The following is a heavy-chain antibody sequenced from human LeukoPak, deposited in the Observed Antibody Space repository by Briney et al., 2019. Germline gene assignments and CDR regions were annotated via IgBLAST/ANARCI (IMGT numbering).Heavy chain of an antibody. V-gene: IGHV6-1*01. CDR1: GDSVSSNSAA. Sequence: SQTLSLTCALSGDSVSSNSAAWNWIRQSPSRGLEWLGRTYYRSKLYNDYAVSVKSRITINPDTSKNQFSLQLNSVTPEDTAVYYCARGKGYDYVWGSHKPNNWFDPWGQGTLVTVSS. J-gene: IGHJ5*02. D-gene: IGHD3-16*01. CDR2: TYYRSKLYN. CDR3: ARGKGYDYVWGSHKPNNWFDP.